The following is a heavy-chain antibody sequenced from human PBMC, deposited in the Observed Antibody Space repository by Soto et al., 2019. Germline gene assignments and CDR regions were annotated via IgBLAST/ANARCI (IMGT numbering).Heavy chain of an antibody. Sequence: HPGGSLRLSCAASGFTFSGSAMHWVRQASGKGLEWVGRIRSKANSYATAYAASVKGRFTISRDDSKNTAYLQMNSLKTEDTAVYYCTRLAQGYYGMDVWGQGTTVTVSS. CDR2: IRSKANSYAT. V-gene: IGHV3-73*01. CDR3: TRLAQGYYGMDV. J-gene: IGHJ6*02. CDR1: GFTFSGSA.